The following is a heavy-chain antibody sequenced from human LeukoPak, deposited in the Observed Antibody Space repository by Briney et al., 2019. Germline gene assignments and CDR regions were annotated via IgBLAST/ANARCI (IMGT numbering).Heavy chain of an antibody. Sequence: SETLSLTCAVSGGSISSGGYSWIWVRQSPGKALECIGYLYYSGSTYYSPSLKSRVSISVDTSKNHLSLNVTSVTAADTAVYYCARDYRYRFDPWGQGTLVTVSS. CDR1: GGSISSGGYS. J-gene: IGHJ5*02. D-gene: IGHD1-1*01. V-gene: IGHV4-30-4*07. CDR2: LYYSGST. CDR3: ARDYRYRFDP.